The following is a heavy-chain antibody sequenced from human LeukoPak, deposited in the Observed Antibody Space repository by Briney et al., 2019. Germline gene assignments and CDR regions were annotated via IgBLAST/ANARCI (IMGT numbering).Heavy chain of an antibody. CDR2: IYYSGST. V-gene: IGHV4-30-4*01. CDR3: ARDPGRWGGVVTAKRAFDI. CDR1: GGSISSGDYY. J-gene: IGHJ3*02. D-gene: IGHD2-21*02. Sequence: SETLSLTCTVSGGSISSGDYYWSWIRQPPGKGLEGIGYIYYSGSTYYNPSLKSRVTISVDTSKNQFSLKLSSVTAADTAVYYCARDPGRWGGVVTAKRAFDIWGQGTMVTVSS.